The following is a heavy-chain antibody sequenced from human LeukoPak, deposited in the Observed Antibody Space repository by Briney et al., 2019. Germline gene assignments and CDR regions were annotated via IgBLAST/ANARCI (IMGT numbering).Heavy chain of an antibody. V-gene: IGHV1-46*01. CDR2: INPSGGST. CDR3: ARVWAVAGTNFDY. CDR1: GYTFSSYY. J-gene: IGHJ4*02. Sequence: ASVKLSCKASGYTFSSYYMHWVRQAPGQGLEWMGIINPSGGSTSYAQKFQGRVTMTRDTSISTAYMELSRLRSDDTAVYYCARVWAVAGTNFDYWGQGTLVTVSS. D-gene: IGHD6-19*01.